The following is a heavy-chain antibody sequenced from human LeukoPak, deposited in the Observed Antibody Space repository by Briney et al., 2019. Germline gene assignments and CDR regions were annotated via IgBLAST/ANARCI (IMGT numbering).Heavy chain of an antibody. Sequence: GGSLRLSCAAPGFTFSDYYMSWIRQAPGKGLEWVSYISSSGNTIYYADSVKGRFTISRDNAKNALYLQMNSLKAEDTPVYYCARPKYSSSWQIFDYWGQGTLVTASS. CDR2: ISSSGNTI. CDR3: ARPKYSSSWQIFDY. D-gene: IGHD6-13*01. V-gene: IGHV3-11*01. J-gene: IGHJ4*02. CDR1: GFTFSDYY.